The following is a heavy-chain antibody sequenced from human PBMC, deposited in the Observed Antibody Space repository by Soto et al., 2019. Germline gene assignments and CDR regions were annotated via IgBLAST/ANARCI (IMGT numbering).Heavy chain of an antibody. CDR3: ARGDIVVVPATNYYYYYGMDV. J-gene: IGHJ6*02. CDR1: GYSFTSYW. D-gene: IGHD2-2*01. Sequence: GESLKISCKGSGYSFTSYWISWVRQMPGKGLEWMGRIDPSDSYTNYSPSFQGHVTISADKSISTAYPQWSSLKASDTAMYYCARGDIVVVPATNYYYYYGMDVWGQGTTVTVSS. CDR2: IDPSDSYT. V-gene: IGHV5-10-1*01.